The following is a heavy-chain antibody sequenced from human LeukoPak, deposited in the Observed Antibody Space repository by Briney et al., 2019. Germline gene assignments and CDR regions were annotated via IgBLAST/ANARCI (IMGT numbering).Heavy chain of an antibody. CDR1: GIIFSSYG. D-gene: IGHD4-23*01. Sequence: GGSLLLSCAASGIIFSSYGMHWVRQAPGKGLEWVAFIRYDGSIKYYADSVKGRFTISRDNSKNTLYLQMNSLRGEDTAVYYCARRAGGYSHPYDYWGQGILVTVSS. CDR3: ARRAGGYSHPYDY. CDR2: IRYDGSIK. J-gene: IGHJ4*02. V-gene: IGHV3-30*02.